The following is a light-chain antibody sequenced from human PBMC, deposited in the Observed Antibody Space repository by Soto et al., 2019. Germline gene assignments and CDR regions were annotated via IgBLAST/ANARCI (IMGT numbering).Light chain of an antibody. V-gene: IGLV1-47*01. Sequence: QSVLTQPPSASGTPGQRVTISCSGSSSNIGSNYVYWYQQLPGTAPKLLIYRNNQWPSGVPDRISGSKSGTSASLAISGLRSEDEADYYCAAWDDSLIAVVFGGGTKLTVL. CDR1: SSNIGSNY. J-gene: IGLJ2*01. CDR2: RNN. CDR3: AAWDDSLIAVV.